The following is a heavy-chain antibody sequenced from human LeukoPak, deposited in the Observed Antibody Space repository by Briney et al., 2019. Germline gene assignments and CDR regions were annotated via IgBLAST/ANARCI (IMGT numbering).Heavy chain of an antibody. J-gene: IGHJ4*02. V-gene: IGHV3-30-3*01. CDR1: GFTFSSYA. CDR2: ISYDGSNK. Sequence: PGGSLRLSCAASGFTFSSYAMHWVRQAPGKGLEWVAVISYDGSNKYYADSVKGRFTISRDNSKNIVYLQMHSLSVEDTAIYYCAKDLVTGKYSGSWHGFDYWGQGTPVTVSS. D-gene: IGHD6-25*01. CDR3: AKDLVTGKYSGSWHGFDY.